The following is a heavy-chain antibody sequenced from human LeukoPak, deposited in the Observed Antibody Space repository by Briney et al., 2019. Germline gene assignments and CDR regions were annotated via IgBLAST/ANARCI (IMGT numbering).Heavy chain of an antibody. D-gene: IGHD3-10*01. CDR1: GFTFSSYE. Sequence: PGGSLRLSCAASGFTFSSYEMNWVRQAPGKGLEWVSYISSSGSTIYYADSVKGRFTISRDNAKNSLYLQMNSLRAEDTAVYYCARVRRWDYYGSGSYLDYWGQGTLVTVSS. J-gene: IGHJ4*02. CDR3: ARVRRWDYYGSGSYLDY. V-gene: IGHV3-48*03. CDR2: ISSSGSTI.